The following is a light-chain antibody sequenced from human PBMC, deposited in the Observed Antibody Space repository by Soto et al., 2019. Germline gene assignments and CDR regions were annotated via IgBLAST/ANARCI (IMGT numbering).Light chain of an antibody. V-gene: IGKV3-15*01. CDR1: QSVSGN. J-gene: IGKJ1*01. CDR2: GAS. CDR3: QPFNSWPRT. Sequence: IVMTQSPATVSGSPGERVTLSCRASQSVSGNVAWYHQKPGQPPRLLVYGASTTATDIPARFFGSGSETDFTITITRLQSEDFGIYYCQPFNSWPRTFGQGTKVEIK.